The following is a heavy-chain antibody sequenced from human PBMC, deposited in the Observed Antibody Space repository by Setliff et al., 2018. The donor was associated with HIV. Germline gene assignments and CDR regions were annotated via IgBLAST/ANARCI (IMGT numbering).Heavy chain of an antibody. Sequence: VASVKVSCKASGGTFSSYAISWVRQAPGQGLEWMGGIIPILGIANYAQKFQGRVTVTTDESTSTAYVELSSLRSEDTAVYYCARSRGSGHTAMLRPDAFDIWGQGTMVTVSS. V-gene: IGHV1-69*10. CDR2: IIPILGIA. D-gene: IGHD5-18*01. J-gene: IGHJ3*02. CDR1: GGTFSSYA. CDR3: ARSRGSGHTAMLRPDAFDI.